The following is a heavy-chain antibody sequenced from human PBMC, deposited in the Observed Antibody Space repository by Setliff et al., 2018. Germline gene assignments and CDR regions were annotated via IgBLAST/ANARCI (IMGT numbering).Heavy chain of an antibody. CDR3: ARDQVYGSSWYYYYYGMDV. CDR2: IKEDGSEK. Sequence: PGGSLRLSCAASGFTVSSDYMSWFRQAPGKGLEWVANIKEDGSEKYYVDSVKGRFTVSRDNAKKSLYLQMNSLRDEDTAVYYCARDQVYGSSWYYYYYGMDVWGQGTTVTVSS. CDR1: GFTVSSDY. V-gene: IGHV3-7*01. D-gene: IGHD6-13*01. J-gene: IGHJ6*02.